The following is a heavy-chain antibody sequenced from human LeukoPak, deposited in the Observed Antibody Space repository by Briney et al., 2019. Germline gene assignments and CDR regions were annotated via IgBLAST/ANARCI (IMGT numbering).Heavy chain of an antibody. CDR3: GEGDGILLTG. J-gene: IGHJ4*02. D-gene: IGHD2/OR15-2a*01. Sequence: GGSLRLSCAASGFTFSSYWMTWVRQAPGKGLEWVANIKQDGSEKYYVDSVKGRFTISRDNAKNSLYLQMNSLRAEDTAVYYWGEGDGILLTGWGQGTLVTVSS. CDR2: IKQDGSEK. V-gene: IGHV3-7*01. CDR1: GFTFSSYW.